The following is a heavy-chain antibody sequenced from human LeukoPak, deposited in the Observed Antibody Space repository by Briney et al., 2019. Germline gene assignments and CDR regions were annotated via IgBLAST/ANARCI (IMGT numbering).Heavy chain of an antibody. Sequence: SVKVSCKASGGTFSSYAISWVRQAPGQGLEWMGGIIPIFGTANYAQKFQGRVTNTADESTSTAYMELSSLRSEDTAVYYCAREESSGFNYFDYWGQGTLVTVSS. CDR1: GGTFSSYA. CDR2: IIPIFGTA. V-gene: IGHV1-69*13. CDR3: AREESSGFNYFDY. J-gene: IGHJ4*02. D-gene: IGHD6-19*01.